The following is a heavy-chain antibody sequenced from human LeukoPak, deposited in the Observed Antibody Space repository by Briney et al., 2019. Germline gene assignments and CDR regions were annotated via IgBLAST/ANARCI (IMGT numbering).Heavy chain of an antibody. J-gene: IGHJ4*02. CDR2: ISSSSAYT. V-gene: IGHV3-11*06. CDR1: GFTFSDYC. CDR3: ASAQYYFES. Sequence: GGSLRLSCAASGFTFSDYCMSWIRQAPGKGLEWVSYISSSSAYTNYADSVKGRFTISRDNAKKSLYLQMNSLRAEDTAVYYCASAQYYFESWGQGTLVTVSS.